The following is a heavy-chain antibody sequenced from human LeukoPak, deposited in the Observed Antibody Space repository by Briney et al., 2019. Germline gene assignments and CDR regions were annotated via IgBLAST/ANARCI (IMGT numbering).Heavy chain of an antibody. Sequence: SCKASGGTFSSYAMSWVRQAPGKGLEWVSAISGSGGSTYYADSVKGRFTISRDNSKNTLYLQMNSLRAEDTAVYYCAKGGSHYSSSWYDYWGQGTLVTVSS. D-gene: IGHD6-13*01. CDR2: ISGSGGST. CDR3: AKGGSHYSSSWYDY. V-gene: IGHV3-23*01. J-gene: IGHJ4*02. CDR1: GGTFSSYA.